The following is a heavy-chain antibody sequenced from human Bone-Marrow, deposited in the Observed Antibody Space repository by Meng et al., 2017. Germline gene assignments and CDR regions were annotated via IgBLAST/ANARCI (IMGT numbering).Heavy chain of an antibody. CDR1: GFTISTYW. D-gene: IGHD1-26*01. J-gene: IGHJ4*02. V-gene: IGHV3-74*01. CDR3: AAAWELLPPGY. CDR2: TSRDGSDT. Sequence: EVQMVESGGGLVQPGGSLRVSCVASGFTISTYWLHWVRQAPGKGLVWVSRTSRDGSDTVYADSVKGRFTMSRDNAKNTLYLQMNSLRAEDTAVYYCAAAWELLPPGYWGQGTLVTVSS.